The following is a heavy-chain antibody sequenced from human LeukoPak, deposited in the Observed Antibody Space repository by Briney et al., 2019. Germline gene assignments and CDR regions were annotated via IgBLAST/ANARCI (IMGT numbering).Heavy chain of an antibody. V-gene: IGHV3-33*01. CDR2: IYFDGNKK. CDR3: ARDPSAAFDF. J-gene: IGHJ4*02. CDR1: GFTFSTYG. D-gene: IGHD6-19*01. Sequence: GGSLRLSCAASGFTFSTYGMHWVRQAPGKGLEWVAVIYFDGNKKDYGESVQGRFTISRDNSKNTLSLQMNGLRAEDTAVYYCARDPSAAFDFWGQGILVTVSS.